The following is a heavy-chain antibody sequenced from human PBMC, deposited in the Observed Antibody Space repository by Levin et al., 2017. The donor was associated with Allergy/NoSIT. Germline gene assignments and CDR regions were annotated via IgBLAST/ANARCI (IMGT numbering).Heavy chain of an antibody. V-gene: IGHV3-23*01. CDR3: AKPNFEPLQSPPFDY. CDR1: GFTFSSYA. Sequence: PGGSLRLSCAASGFTFSSYAMSWVRQAPGKGLEWVSAISGSGGSTYYADSVKGRFTISRDNSKNTLYLQMNSLRAEDTAVYYCAKPNFEPLQSPPFDYWGQGTLVTVSS. J-gene: IGHJ4*02. CDR2: ISGSGGST. D-gene: IGHD4/OR15-4a*01.